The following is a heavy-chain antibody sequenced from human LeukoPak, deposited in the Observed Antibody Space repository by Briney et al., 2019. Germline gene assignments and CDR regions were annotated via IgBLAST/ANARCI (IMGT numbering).Heavy chain of an antibody. CDR2: IYYSGST. CDR3: ARGNIAVAAVDY. CDR1: GGFISSYY. J-gene: IGHJ4*02. D-gene: IGHD6-19*01. V-gene: IGHV4-59*01. Sequence: SETLSLTCTVSGGFISSYYWSWIRQPPGKGLEWIGYIYYSGSTNYNPSLKSRVTISVDTSKNQFSLKLSSVTAADTAVYYCARGNIAVAAVDYWGQGTLVTVSS.